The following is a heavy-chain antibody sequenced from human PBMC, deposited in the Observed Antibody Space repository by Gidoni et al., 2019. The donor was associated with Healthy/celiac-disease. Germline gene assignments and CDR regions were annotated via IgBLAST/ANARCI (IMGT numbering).Heavy chain of an antibody. J-gene: IGHJ6*02. CDR3: ARGGVWLNGMDV. D-gene: IGHD2-21*01. V-gene: IGHV4-30-2*01. CDR1: GGSISSGGYS. Sequence: LQLQESGSGLVKPSQTLSLTCAVSGGSISSGGYSWSWIRQPPGKGVVWIGYIYHSGSTYYHPSLKSRVTISVDRSKNQFSLKLSSGTAADTAVYYCARGGVWLNGMDVWGQGTTVTVSS. CDR2: IYHSGST.